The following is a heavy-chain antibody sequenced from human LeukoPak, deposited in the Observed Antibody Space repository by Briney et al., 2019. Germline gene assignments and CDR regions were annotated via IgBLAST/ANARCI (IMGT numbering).Heavy chain of an antibody. CDR1: GYTFTGYY. CDR2: INPKSGDT. CDR3: ARDRLEWERYYYYYYMDV. V-gene: IGHV1-2*02. D-gene: IGHD1-26*01. Sequence: APVKVSCKASGYTFTGYYMHWVRQAPGQRLEWMGWINPKSGDTKYAQKFQGRVTMTRDTSISTAYMELTSLRSDDTAVYYCARDRLEWERYYYYYYMDVWGKGTTVTVSS. J-gene: IGHJ6*03.